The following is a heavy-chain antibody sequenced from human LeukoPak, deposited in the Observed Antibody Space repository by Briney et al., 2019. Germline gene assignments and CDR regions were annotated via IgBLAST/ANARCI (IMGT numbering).Heavy chain of an antibody. CDR2: FSGGGDS. V-gene: IGHV3-23*01. J-gene: IGHJ4*02. CDR3: GKEVERHFDLKY. D-gene: IGHD2/OR15-2a*01. CDR1: GLTSGIYA. Sequence: GGSLRLSCAASGLTSGIYAMSWVRQAPEKGLEWVSAFSGGGDSFYADSVRGRFTVSADTSRNILYLQMNSLRAEDTAVYYCGKEVERHFDLKYWGQGTPVTVSS.